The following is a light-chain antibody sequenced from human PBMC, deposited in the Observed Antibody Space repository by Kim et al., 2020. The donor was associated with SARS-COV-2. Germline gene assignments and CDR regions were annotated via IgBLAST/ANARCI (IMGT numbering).Light chain of an antibody. CDR3: QQRSRWPPT. J-gene: IGKJ1*01. CDR1: QNVNDD. V-gene: IGKV3-11*01. CDR2: EAS. Sequence: VLTQSPATLSSSPGERATLSCRASQNVNDDIAWYQQKPGQAPSLLIYEASTRAPGIPARFSGSGSGTDFTLTISSLEPEDFAVYHCQQRSRWPPTFGQGTKVDIK.